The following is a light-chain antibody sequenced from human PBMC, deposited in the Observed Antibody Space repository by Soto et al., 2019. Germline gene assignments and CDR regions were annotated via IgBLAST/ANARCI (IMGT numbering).Light chain of an antibody. V-gene: IGLV2-14*03. CDR3: SSYTSSSTLV. CDR1: SSDVGSYNF. J-gene: IGLJ2*01. Sequence: QSALTQPASVSGSPGQSITISCTGTSSDVGSYNFVSWYQQHPGKGPKLMIYDVSNRPSGVSNRFSGSKSGNTASLTISGLQPEDEADYYCSSYTSSSTLVFGGGTKLTVL. CDR2: DVS.